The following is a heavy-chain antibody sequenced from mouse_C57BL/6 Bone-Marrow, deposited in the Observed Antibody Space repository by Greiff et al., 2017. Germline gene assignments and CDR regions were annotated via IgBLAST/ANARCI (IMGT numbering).Heavy chain of an antibody. CDR2: IDPSDSYT. V-gene: IGHV1-59*01. CDR3: ARWGGYPWYFDV. D-gene: IGHD2-2*01. Sequence: QVQLQQPGAGLVRPGSSVMLSCKASGYTFTSYWMHWVKQTPGQGLEWIGVIDPSDSYTNYNQKFKGKATLTVDTSSSTAYMQLSSLTSEDSAVYYCARWGGYPWYFDVWGTGTTVTVSS. J-gene: IGHJ1*03. CDR1: GYTFTSYW.